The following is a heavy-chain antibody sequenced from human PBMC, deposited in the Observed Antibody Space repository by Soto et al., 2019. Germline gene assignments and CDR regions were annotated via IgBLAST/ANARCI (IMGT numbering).Heavy chain of an antibody. V-gene: IGHV4-4*07. J-gene: IGHJ3*02. Sequence: SETLSLTCTVSGGSISSYYWSWIRQPAGKGLEWIGRIYTSGSTNYNPSLKSRVTMSVDTSKNQFSLKLSSVTAADTAVYYCARIKGGYGSGSDYNVYAFDIWGQGTMVTVSS. CDR2: IYTSGST. CDR1: GGSISSYY. CDR3: ARIKGGYGSGSDYNVYAFDI. D-gene: IGHD3-10*01.